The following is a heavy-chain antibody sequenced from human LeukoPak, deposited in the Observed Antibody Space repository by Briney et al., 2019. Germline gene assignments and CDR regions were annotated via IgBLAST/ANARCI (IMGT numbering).Heavy chain of an antibody. CDR2: ISSNGGST. Sequence: GGSLRLSCAASRFTFSSYAMHWVRQAPGKGLEYVSAISSNGGSTYYANSVKGRFTISRDNSKNTLYLQMGSLRAEDMAVYYCARGWSNYESGYNWFDPWGQGTLVTVSS. J-gene: IGHJ5*02. CDR1: RFTFSSYA. CDR3: ARGWSNYESGYNWFDP. V-gene: IGHV3-64*01. D-gene: IGHD4-11*01.